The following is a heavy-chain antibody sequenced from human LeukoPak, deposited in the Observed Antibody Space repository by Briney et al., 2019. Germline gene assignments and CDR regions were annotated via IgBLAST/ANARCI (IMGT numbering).Heavy chain of an antibody. CDR2: IYYSGST. CDR1: GGSISSHY. V-gene: IGHV4-59*11. CDR3: ARVGDLHYYYMDV. D-gene: IGHD3-10*01. Sequence: PSETLSLTCTVSGGSISSHYWSWIRQPPGKGLEWIGYIYYSGSTNYNPSLKSRVTISVDTSKNQFSLKLSSVTAADTAVYYCARVGDLHYYYMDVWGQGTPVTVSS. J-gene: IGHJ6*03.